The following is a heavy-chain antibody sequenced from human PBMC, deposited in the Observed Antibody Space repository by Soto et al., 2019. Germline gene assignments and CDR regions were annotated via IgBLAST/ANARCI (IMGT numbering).Heavy chain of an antibody. CDR2: IGTAGDT. V-gene: IGHV3-13*01. J-gene: IGHJ4*02. CDR1: GFTFSSYD. D-gene: IGHD5-18*01. Sequence: PGGSLRLSCAASGFTFSSYDMHWVRQATGKGLEWVSAIGTAGDTYYPGSVKGRFTISRENAKNSLYLQMNSLRAEDTAVYYCARLTRGYSYGLYFDYWGQGTLVTVSS. CDR3: ARLTRGYSYGLYFDY.